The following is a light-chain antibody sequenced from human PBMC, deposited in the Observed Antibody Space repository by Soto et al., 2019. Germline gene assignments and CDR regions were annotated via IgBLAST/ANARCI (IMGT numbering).Light chain of an antibody. J-gene: IGLJ1*01. CDR3: GTWDSSLNVFYV. V-gene: IGLV1-51*01. Sequence: QSVLTQPPSVSAAPGQKVTISCSGSSSNIGNNYVSWYQQLPGTAPKLLIYDNNKRPSGIPDRFSGSQSGTSATLGITGLQTGDEADYYCGTWDSSLNVFYVFGTGTKLTVL. CDR1: SSNIGNNY. CDR2: DNN.